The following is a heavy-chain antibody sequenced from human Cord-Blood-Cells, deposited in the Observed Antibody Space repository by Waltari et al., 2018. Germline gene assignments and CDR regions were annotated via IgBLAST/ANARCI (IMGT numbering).Heavy chain of an antibody. CDR2: ISWDGGST. Sequence: EVQLAVSGGVVVQPGGSLRLSCAASGSTFDDFAMHGVRQAPGKGLEWVSLISWDGGSTYYADSVKGRFTISRDNSKNSLYLQMNSLRAEDTALYYCAKGAAAGNWFDPWGQGTLVTVSS. CDR1: GSTFDDFA. J-gene: IGHJ5*02. D-gene: IGHD6-13*01. CDR3: AKGAAAGNWFDP. V-gene: IGHV3-43D*03.